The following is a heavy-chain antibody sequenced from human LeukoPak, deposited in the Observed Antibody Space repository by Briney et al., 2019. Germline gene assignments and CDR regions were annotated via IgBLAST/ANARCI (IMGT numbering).Heavy chain of an antibody. CDR2: IDYTRRT. J-gene: IGHJ4*02. CDR3: ARQPEIEYSYGFGDY. V-gene: IGHV4-39*01. CDR1: GGSIRSANFF. D-gene: IGHD5-18*01. Sequence: SETLSLTCIVSGGSIRSANFFWGWFRQPPGKGPEWIGTIDYTRRTFYSPSVTSRVTVSLDTSKNQFSLRLTSMTAADTAVYYCARQPEIEYSYGFGDYWGQGRLVT.